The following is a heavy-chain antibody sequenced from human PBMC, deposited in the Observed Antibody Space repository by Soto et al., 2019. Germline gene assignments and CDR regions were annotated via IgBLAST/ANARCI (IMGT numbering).Heavy chain of an antibody. V-gene: IGHV3-23*01. Sequence: GGSLRLSCAASGFTFSSYAMSWVRQAPGKGLEWVSAISGSGGSTYYADSVKGRFTISRDNSKNTLYLQMNSLRAEDTAVYYCAKAPSPDVYDSGSGAFDIWGQGTMVTVSS. D-gene: IGHD3-22*01. CDR3: AKAPSPDVYDSGSGAFDI. CDR1: GFTFSSYA. J-gene: IGHJ3*02. CDR2: ISGSGGST.